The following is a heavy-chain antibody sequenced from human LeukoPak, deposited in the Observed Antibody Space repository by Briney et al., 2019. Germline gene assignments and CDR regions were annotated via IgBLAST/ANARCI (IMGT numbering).Heavy chain of an antibody. CDR3: ARSRAAYDAFDI. J-gene: IGHJ3*02. Sequence: PGGSLRLSCAASGFTLSDYYMSWIRQAPGKGLEWVSYISSSASTIYYADSVKGRFTISRDSAKNSLYLQMNSLRAEDTAVYYCARSRAAYDAFDIWGQGTMVTVSS. V-gene: IGHV3-11*01. D-gene: IGHD6-25*01. CDR1: GFTLSDYY. CDR2: ISSSASTI.